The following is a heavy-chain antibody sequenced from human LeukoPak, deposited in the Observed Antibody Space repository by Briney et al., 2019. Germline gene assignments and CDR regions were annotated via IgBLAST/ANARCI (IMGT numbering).Heavy chain of an antibody. D-gene: IGHD3-10*01. J-gene: IGHJ4*02. CDR2: IRYDGSNK. CDR3: AKEKGGRFLMVRGVSDY. Sequence: PGGSLRLSCAVSGFTFSSYGMHWVRQAPGKGLEWVAFIRYDGSNKYYADSVKGRFTISRDNSKNTLYLQMNSLRAEDTAVYYYAKEKGGRFLMVRGVSDYWGQGTLVTVSS. CDR1: GFTFSSYG. V-gene: IGHV3-30*02.